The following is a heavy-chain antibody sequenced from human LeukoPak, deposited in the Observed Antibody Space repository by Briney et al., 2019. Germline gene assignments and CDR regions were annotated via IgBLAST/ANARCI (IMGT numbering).Heavy chain of an antibody. V-gene: IGHV3-30*02. Sequence: PGESLRLSCAASGCTFSSYGMHWVRQAPGKGLEWVAFIRYGGSNKYYADSVKGRFTISRDNSKNTLYLQMNSLRAEDTAVYYCAKVHWVAVAGNEYFQHWGQGTLVTVSS. CDR1: GCTFSSYG. D-gene: IGHD6-19*01. CDR3: AKVHWVAVAGNEYFQH. J-gene: IGHJ1*01. CDR2: IRYGGSNK.